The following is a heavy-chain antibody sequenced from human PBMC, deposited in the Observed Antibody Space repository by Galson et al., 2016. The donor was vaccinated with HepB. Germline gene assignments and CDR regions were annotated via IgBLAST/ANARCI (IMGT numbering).Heavy chain of an antibody. CDR2: IHYSGTT. Sequence: SETLSLTCTVSGVSGSSHYWSWIRQPPGKRLEYIGYIHYSGTTRYNPSLKSRVTISVEPSKNEIFLKLRSVPAADTAVYYCARVGNNGWFWDSRGHGTLVTVSS. D-gene: IGHD6-19*01. V-gene: IGHV4-59*02. J-gene: IGHJ5*01. CDR3: ARVGNNGWFWDS. CDR1: GVSGSSHY.